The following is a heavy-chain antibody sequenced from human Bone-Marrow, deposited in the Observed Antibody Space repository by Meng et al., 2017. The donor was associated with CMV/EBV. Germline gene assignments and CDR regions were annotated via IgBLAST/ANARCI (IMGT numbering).Heavy chain of an antibody. CDR3: AGRGDAPTSWSDP. D-gene: IGHD7-27*01. Sequence: GESLKISCKGSGYTFTTSWIAWVRQMPGKGLEWMGIIYPGASKTIYGPSFQGQVTISADKSINTAYLQWSTLKVSDTAMYYCAGRGDAPTSWSDPWVQGTLVTVSS. CDR1: GYTFTTSW. J-gene: IGHJ5*02. CDR2: IYPGASKT. V-gene: IGHV5-51*01.